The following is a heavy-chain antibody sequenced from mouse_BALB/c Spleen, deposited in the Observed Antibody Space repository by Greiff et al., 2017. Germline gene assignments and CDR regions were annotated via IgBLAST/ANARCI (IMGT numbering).Heavy chain of an antibody. D-gene: IGHD1-1*01. CDR1: GFTFSSFG. J-gene: IGHJ2*01. V-gene: IGHV5-17*02. Sequence: EVHLVESGGGLVQPGGSRKLSCAASGFTFSSFGMHWVRQAPEKGLEWVAYISSGSSTIYYADTVKGRFTISRDNPKNTLFLQMTSLRSEETAMYYCARDTTVGFDYWGQGTTLTVSS. CDR3: ARDTTVGFDY. CDR2: ISSGSSTI.